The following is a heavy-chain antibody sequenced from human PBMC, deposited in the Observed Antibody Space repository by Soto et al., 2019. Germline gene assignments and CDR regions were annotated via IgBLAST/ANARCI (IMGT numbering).Heavy chain of an antibody. V-gene: IGHV4-30-4*01. CDR1: GGSNNSGDYY. D-gene: IGHD5-12*01. Sequence: SSETLSLTCTVSGGSNNSGDYYWTWVRKPPGQGLEWIGYIYYDGNSQHNPSLKSRVTMSIDTSKNQFSLNLSSVTAADTAVYYCARDRRWLPRGPNNWLDLWGQGTQVTVSS. CDR3: ARDRRWLPRGPNNWLDL. J-gene: IGHJ5*02. CDR2: IYYDGNS.